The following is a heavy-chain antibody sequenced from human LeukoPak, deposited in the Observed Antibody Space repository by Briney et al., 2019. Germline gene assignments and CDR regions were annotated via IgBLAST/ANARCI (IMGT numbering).Heavy chain of an antibody. CDR2: IYSGGSR. CDR3: ARDPAWLYFNN. Sequence: GGSLRLSCAASGFTVSSNYMSWVRQAPGKGLEWVSVIYSGGSRYYADSVKGRFTISRDNSKNTLYLQMNSLRAEDTAVYYCARDPAWLYFNNWGQGTVVTVSS. D-gene: IGHD3-22*01. CDR1: GFTVSSNY. V-gene: IGHV3-66*01. J-gene: IGHJ1*01.